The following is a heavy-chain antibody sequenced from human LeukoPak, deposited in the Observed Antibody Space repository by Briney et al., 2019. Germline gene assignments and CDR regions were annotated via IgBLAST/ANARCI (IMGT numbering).Heavy chain of an antibody. D-gene: IGHD1/OR15-1a*01. CDR2: ISGTGANT. J-gene: IGHJ4*02. Sequence: PGGSLSVSCAGSGFIYSSDAMTWVRQAPGKGLEWVSAISGTGANTYYVDSVKGRFTVSRDNSENTLYLQMNSLRAEDTAVYYCAKNKGSSVAYDYWGQGTLVTVSS. CDR1: GFIYSSDA. CDR3: AKNKGSSVAYDY. V-gene: IGHV3-23*01.